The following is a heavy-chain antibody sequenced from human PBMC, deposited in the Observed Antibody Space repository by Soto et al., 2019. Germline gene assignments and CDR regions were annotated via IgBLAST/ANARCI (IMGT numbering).Heavy chain of an antibody. CDR2: TYYSGGS. CDR3: ARLSGYDPAGAADK. CDR1: GASVSSAEHY. Sequence: QVQLQESGPGLVKASQTLSLTCTLSGASVSSAEHYWSWIRQPPGKVLERIGYTYYSGGSYYNASLQRRVSISVDTSQNQSSLKLTSVTAADTAVYYCARLSGYDPAGAADKWGPGILVSVSS. D-gene: IGHD5-12*01. V-gene: IGHV4-30-4*01. J-gene: IGHJ4*02.